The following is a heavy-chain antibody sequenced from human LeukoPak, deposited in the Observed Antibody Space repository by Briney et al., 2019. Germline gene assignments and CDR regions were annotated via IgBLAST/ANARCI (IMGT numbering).Heavy chain of an antibody. D-gene: IGHD1-26*01. J-gene: IGHJ6*02. Sequence: SETLSLTCAVYGGSFSGYYWSWIRQPPGKGLEWIGEINHSESTNYNPSLKSRVTISVDTSKNQFSLKLSSVTAADTAVYYCARGGARSYYYYGMDVWGQGTTVTVSS. CDR2: INHSEST. CDR3: ARGGARSYYYYGMDV. CDR1: GGSFSGYY. V-gene: IGHV4-34*01.